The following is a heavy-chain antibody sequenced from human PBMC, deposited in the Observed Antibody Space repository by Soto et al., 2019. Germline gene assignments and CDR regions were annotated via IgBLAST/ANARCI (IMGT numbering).Heavy chain of an antibody. CDR3: ARSASTVTIGYYGMDV. D-gene: IGHD4-17*01. J-gene: IGHJ6*02. CDR2: ISGSGGST. V-gene: IGHV3-23*01. Sequence: GGSLRLSCAASGFTFSSYAMSWVRQAPGKGLEWVSAISGSGGSTYYADSVKGRFTISRDNSKNTLYLQMNSLRAEDTAVYYCARSASTVTIGYYGMDVWGQGTTVTVSS. CDR1: GFTFSSYA.